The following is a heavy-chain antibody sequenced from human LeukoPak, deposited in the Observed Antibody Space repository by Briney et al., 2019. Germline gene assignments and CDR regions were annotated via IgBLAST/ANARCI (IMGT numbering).Heavy chain of an antibody. J-gene: IGHJ6*02. CDR2: FHNSGTS. CDR3: ARITFVVEGYGMDV. CDR1: DDSISDYY. Sequence: SETLSLTCTVSDDSISDYYRGWIRQPPGKGLEWIGYFHNSGTSTYNPSLKSRVTISVDTSKNQFSLSLSSVTAADTAVYYCARITFVVEGYGMDVWGQGTTVTVSS. D-gene: IGHD2-21*01. V-gene: IGHV4-59*08.